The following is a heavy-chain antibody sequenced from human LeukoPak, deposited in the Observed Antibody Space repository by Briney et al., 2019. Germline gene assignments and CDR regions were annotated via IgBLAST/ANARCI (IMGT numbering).Heavy chain of an antibody. V-gene: IGHV4-34*01. Sequence: SETLPLTCGVYGGSFSGYYWSWIRQPPGKGLEWIGEINHSGSTKYNPSLKSRVNISLDTSKNQFSLKLSSVTAADTAVYYCARQQWLIPFDYWGQGTLVTVSS. D-gene: IGHD6-19*01. CDR1: GGSFSGYY. CDR2: INHSGST. CDR3: ARQQWLIPFDY. J-gene: IGHJ4*02.